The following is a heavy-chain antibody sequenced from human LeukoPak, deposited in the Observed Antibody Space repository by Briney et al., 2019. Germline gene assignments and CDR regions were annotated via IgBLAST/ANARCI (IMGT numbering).Heavy chain of an antibody. CDR1: GFAFNNYA. CDR2: ILNSSYI. CDR3: AKDLLSYIAPYLFDY. D-gene: IGHD6-13*01. V-gene: IGHV3-21*04. Sequence: GGSLRLSCVASGFAFNNYALGWVRQAPGKGLEWFSSILNSSYIYYADSVKGRFTISRDNTENSLFLQMNSLRAEDTAVYYCAKDLLSYIAPYLFDYWGQGTLVTVSS. J-gene: IGHJ4*02.